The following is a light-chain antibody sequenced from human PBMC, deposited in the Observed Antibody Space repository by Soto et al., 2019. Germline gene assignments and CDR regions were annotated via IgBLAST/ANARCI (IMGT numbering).Light chain of an antibody. CDR1: QGIRNH. J-gene: IGKJ4*01. CDR3: QQLNTFPPT. V-gene: IGKV1-9*01. CDR2: AAS. Sequence: DIHMTQSPSSLSASVGDRVTITCRASQGIRNHLAWYQQESGKAPKLLIYAASTLQSGVPSGFTGSGFGTNFTLTISSLQPEDFATYYCQQLNTFPPTFGGGTKVDI.